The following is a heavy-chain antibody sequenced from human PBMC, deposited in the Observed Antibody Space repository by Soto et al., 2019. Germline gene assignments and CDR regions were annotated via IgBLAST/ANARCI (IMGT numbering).Heavy chain of an antibody. D-gene: IGHD2-2*01. J-gene: IGHJ4*02. CDR1: GYTFTSYD. Sequence: ASVKVSCKASGYTFTSYDINWVRQATGQGLEWMGWMNPNSGNTGYAQKFQGRVTMTRNTSISTAYMELSSLRSEDTAVYYCARERGCSSTSCYDLFDYWGQGTLVTVSS. CDR3: ARERGCSSTSCYDLFDY. V-gene: IGHV1-8*01. CDR2: MNPNSGNT.